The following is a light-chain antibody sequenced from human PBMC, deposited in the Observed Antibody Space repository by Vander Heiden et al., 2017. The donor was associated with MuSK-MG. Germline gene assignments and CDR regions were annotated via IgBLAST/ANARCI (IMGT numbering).Light chain of an antibody. CDR2: KAS. J-gene: IGKJ4*01. CDR1: QSISSW. V-gene: IGKV1-5*03. CDR3: QQYDSYPVT. Sequence: DIQMTQSPSTLSAFVGDRVTITCRASQSISSWLAWYQQKPGRAPNLLIYKASNLESGVPSRFSGSGSGTEFTLTISSLQPDDFATYCCQQYDSYPVTFGGGTKVEI.